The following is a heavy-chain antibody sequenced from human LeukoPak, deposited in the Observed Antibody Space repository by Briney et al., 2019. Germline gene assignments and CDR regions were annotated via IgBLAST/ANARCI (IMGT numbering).Heavy chain of an antibody. CDR3: ARVGGYSHGYMDV. J-gene: IGHJ6*03. D-gene: IGHD5-18*01. CDR1: GFTSSSYE. Sequence: GGSLRLSCAASGFTSSSYEMNWVRQAPGKGLEWVSYISSSGSTIYYADSVKGRFTISRDNAKNSLYLQMNSLRAEDTAVYYCARVGGYSHGYMDVWGKGTTVTVSS. CDR2: ISSSGSTI. V-gene: IGHV3-48*03.